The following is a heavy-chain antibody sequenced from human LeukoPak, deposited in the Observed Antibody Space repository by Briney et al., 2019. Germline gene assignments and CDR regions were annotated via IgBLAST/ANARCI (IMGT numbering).Heavy chain of an antibody. CDR3: AKVSKLGCSGGTCYSAFDY. CDR2: INPKSGGT. V-gene: IGHV1-2*02. D-gene: IGHD2-15*01. J-gene: IGHJ4*02. CDR1: GYTFTDYY. Sequence: ASVKVSCKASGYTFTDYYIHWMWQASGQGLEWMGWINPKSGGTDYAQKFQSRVTMTKDTSISTVYMELRGLGPEDTALYYCAKVSKLGCSGGTCYSAFDYWGQGTLVTVSS.